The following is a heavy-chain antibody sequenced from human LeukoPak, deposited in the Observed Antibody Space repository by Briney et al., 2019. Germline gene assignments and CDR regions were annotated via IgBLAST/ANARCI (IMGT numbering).Heavy chain of an antibody. CDR3: AKIPGPPYNWDYRPPLGAFDI. CDR2: IRYDGSNK. Sequence: GGSLRLSCAASGFTFSSYGMHWVRQAPGKGLEWVAFIRYDGSNKYYADSVKGRFTISRDNSKNTLYLQMNSLRAEDTAVYYCAKIPGPPYNWDYRPPLGAFDIWGQGTMVTVSS. J-gene: IGHJ3*02. D-gene: IGHD1-7*01. CDR1: GFTFSSYG. V-gene: IGHV3-30*02.